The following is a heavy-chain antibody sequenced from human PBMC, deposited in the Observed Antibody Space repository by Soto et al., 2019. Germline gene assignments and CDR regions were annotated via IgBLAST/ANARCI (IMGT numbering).Heavy chain of an antibody. Sequence: GGSLGLSCAASGFTFSSYAMSWVRQAPGKGLEWVSAISGSGGSTYYADSVKGRFTISRDNSKNTLYLQMNSLRAEDTAVYYCAKVYDYIWGSYRSAIYYFDYWGQGTLVTVSS. CDR1: GFTFSSYA. CDR2: ISGSGGST. D-gene: IGHD3-16*02. J-gene: IGHJ4*02. CDR3: AKVYDYIWGSYRSAIYYFDY. V-gene: IGHV3-23*01.